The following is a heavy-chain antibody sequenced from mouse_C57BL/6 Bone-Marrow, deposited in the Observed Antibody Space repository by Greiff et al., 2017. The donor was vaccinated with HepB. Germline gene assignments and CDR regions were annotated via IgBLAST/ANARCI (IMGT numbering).Heavy chain of an antibody. CDR2: INPNYGTT. J-gene: IGHJ4*01. CDR1: GYSFTDYN. V-gene: IGHV1-39*01. D-gene: IGHD2-9*01. Sequence: VQLKESGPELVKPGASVKISCKASGYSFTDYNMNWVKQSNGKSLEWIGVINPNYGTTSYNQKFKDKATLTVDKSSSTAYMQLSSLTSEVSAVYYCARHPPYYGYDRDAMDYWGQGTSVTVSS. CDR3: ARHPPYYGYDRDAMDY.